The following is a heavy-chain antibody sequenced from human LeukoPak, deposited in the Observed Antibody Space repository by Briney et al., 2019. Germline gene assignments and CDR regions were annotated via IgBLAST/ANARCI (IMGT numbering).Heavy chain of an antibody. Sequence: GGSLGLSCAASGFTFSSYGMHWVRQAPGKGLEWVAAISYDGSNKYYADSVKGRFTISRDNSKNTLYLQMNSLRAEDTAVYYCAKDGVATIMGGYFDYWGQGTLVTVSS. CDR2: ISYDGSNK. D-gene: IGHD5-12*01. V-gene: IGHV3-30*18. CDR1: GFTFSSYG. J-gene: IGHJ4*02. CDR3: AKDGVATIMGGYFDY.